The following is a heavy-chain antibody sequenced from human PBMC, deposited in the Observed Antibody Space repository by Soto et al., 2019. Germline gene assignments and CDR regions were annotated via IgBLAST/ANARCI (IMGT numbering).Heavy chain of an antibody. CDR3: ARTSGRFDGMDV. J-gene: IGHJ6*02. CDR2: ISTRSSYI. V-gene: IGHV3-21*01. Sequence: EVQLVESGGGLVKPGGSLRLSCAASGFTCSSYSMNWVRQAPGKGLEWVSSISTRSSYIYYADSVKGRFTISRDNPKNPLYLQMNSLRAEDTAVYYCARTSGRFDGMDVWGQGTTVTVSS. CDR1: GFTCSSYS.